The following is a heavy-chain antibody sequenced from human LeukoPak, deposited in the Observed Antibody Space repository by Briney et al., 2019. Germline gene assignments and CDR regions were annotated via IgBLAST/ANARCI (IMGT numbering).Heavy chain of an antibody. CDR3: ARAHVDTAMVTGRFDY. CDR1: GYTFTSYY. J-gene: IGHJ4*02. V-gene: IGHV1-46*01. Sequence: GASVKVSCKASGYTFTSYYMHWVRQAPGQGLEWMGMINPSGGSTSYAQKFQGRVTMTRDTSTSTVYMELSSLRSEDTAVYYCARAHVDTAMVTGRFDYWGQGTLVTVSS. CDR2: INPSGGST. D-gene: IGHD5-18*01.